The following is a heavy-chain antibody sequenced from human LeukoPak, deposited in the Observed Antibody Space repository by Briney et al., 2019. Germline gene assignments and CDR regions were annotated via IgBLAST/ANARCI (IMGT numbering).Heavy chain of an antibody. CDR3: ARDNYDFWSDYTDY. J-gene: IGHJ4*02. CDR2: IYTSGST. CDR1: GGSISSGSYY. V-gene: IGHV4-61*02. Sequence: SETLSLTCTVSGGSISSGSYYWSWIRQPAWKGLEWIGRIYTSGSTNYNPSLKSRVTISVDTSKNQFSLKLSSVTAADTAVYYCARDNYDFWSDYTDYWGQGTLVTVSS. D-gene: IGHD3-3*01.